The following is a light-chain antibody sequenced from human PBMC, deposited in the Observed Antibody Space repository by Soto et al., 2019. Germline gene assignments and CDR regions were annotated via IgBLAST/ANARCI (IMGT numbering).Light chain of an antibody. V-gene: IGLV2-14*01. CDR2: EVS. J-gene: IGLJ2*01. Sequence: QSVLTQPASVSGSPGQSITISCTGTSSDVVGYKYVSWYQQHPDKAPKLIIFEVSNRPSGISSRFSGSKSGNTASLTISGLQAEDEADYYCASYTSSSTSVIFGRGTKLTVL. CDR1: SSDVVGYKY. CDR3: ASYTSSSTSVI.